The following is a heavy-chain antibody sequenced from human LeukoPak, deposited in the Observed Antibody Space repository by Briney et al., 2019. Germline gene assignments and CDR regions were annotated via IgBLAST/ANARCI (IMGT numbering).Heavy chain of an antibody. CDR1: GYSISSGYY. D-gene: IGHD6-13*01. J-gene: IGHJ4*02. V-gene: IGHV4-38-2*02. Sequence: SETLSLTCTVSGYSISSGYYWGWIRQPPGKGLEWIGSIYHSGSTYYNPSLKSRVTISVDTSKNQFSLKLSSVTAADTAVYYCARGGSSSYFDYWGQGTLVTVSS. CDR3: ARGGSSSYFDY. CDR2: IYHSGST.